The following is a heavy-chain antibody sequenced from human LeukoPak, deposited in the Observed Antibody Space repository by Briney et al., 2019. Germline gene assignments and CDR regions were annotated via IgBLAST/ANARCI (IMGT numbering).Heavy chain of an antibody. Sequence: SETLSLTCTVSGGSISSYYWSWIRQPPEKGLEWIGYIYYSGSTNYNPSLKSRVTISVDTSKNQFSLKLSSVTAADTAVYYCARAADDYGDYVIWGQGTLVTVSS. CDR1: GGSISSYY. J-gene: IGHJ4*02. CDR3: ARAADDYGDYVI. V-gene: IGHV4-59*01. D-gene: IGHD4-17*01. CDR2: IYYSGST.